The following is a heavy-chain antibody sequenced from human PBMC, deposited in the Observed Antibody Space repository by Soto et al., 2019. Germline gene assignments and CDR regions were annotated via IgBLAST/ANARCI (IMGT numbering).Heavy chain of an antibody. V-gene: IGHV4-34*01. CDR3: ARRLTSRRRYFDY. Sequence: QVQLQQWGAGLLKPSETLSLTCAVYGGSFIGYYWSWIRQPPGKGLEWIGEINHSGSTNYNPSLKSRVTISVDTSKNQFSLKLSSVTAADTAVYYCARRLTSRRRYFDYWGQGTLVTVSS. J-gene: IGHJ4*02. CDR2: INHSGST. CDR1: GGSFIGYY.